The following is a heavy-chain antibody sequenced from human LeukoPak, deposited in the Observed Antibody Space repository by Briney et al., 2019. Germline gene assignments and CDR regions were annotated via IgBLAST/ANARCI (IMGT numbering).Heavy chain of an antibody. CDR3: AKSGIEMATISYHFDY. D-gene: IGHD5-24*01. CDR2: ISYDGSNK. J-gene: IGHJ4*02. CDR1: GFTFSSYA. Sequence: GRSLRLSCAASGFTFSSYAMHWVRQAPGKGLEWVAVISYDGSNKYYADSVKGRFTISRDNSKNMLYLQVNSLRAEDTAVYYCAKSGIEMATISYHFDYWGQGTLVTVSS. V-gene: IGHV3-30-3*02.